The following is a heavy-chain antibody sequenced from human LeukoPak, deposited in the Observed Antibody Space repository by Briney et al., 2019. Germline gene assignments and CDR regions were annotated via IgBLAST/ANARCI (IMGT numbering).Heavy chain of an antibody. CDR3: ARDDDILTGYPDY. J-gene: IGHJ4*02. CDR2: ISYDGSNK. CDR1: GFTFSSYA. V-gene: IGHV3-30-3*01. D-gene: IGHD3-9*01. Sequence: GGSLRLSCAASGFTFSSYAMHWVRQAPGKGLEWVAVISYDGSNKYYADSVKGRFTISRDNSKNTLYLQMNSLRAEDTAVCYCARDDDILTGYPDYWGQGTLVTVSS.